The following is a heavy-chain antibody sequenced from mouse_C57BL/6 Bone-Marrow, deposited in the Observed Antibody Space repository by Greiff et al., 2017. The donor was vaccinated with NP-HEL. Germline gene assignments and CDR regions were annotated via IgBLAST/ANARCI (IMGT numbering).Heavy chain of an antibody. J-gene: IGHJ4*01. CDR1: GFSLTSYG. Sequence: VQLVESGPGLVQPSQSLSITCTVSGFSLTSYGVHWVRQSPGKGLEWLGVIWSGGSTDYNAAFIFRLSISKDNSKSQVFFKMNSLQADDTAIYYCARRRTYYRAYYAMDYWGQGTSVTVSS. V-gene: IGHV2-2*01. CDR3: ARRRTYYRAYYAMDY. D-gene: IGHD2-14*01. CDR2: IWSGGST.